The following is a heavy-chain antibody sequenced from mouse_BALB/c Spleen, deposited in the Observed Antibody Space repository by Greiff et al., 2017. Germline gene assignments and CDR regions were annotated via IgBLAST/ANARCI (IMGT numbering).Heavy chain of an antibody. Sequence: EVQLQESGGGLVKPGGSLKLSCAASGFTFSSYAMSWVRQTPEKRLEWVATISSGGSYTYYPDSVKGRFTISRDNAKNTLYLQMSSLRSEDTAMYYCARAYGSSWYFDVWGAGTTVTVSS. CDR1: GFTFSSYA. J-gene: IGHJ1*01. V-gene: IGHV5-9-3*01. CDR2: ISSGGSYT. D-gene: IGHD1-1*01. CDR3: ARAYGSSWYFDV.